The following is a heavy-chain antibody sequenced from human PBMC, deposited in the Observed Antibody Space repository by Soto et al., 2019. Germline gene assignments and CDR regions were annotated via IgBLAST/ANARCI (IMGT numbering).Heavy chain of an antibody. V-gene: IGHV4-59*01. CDR2: IYYSGST. Sequence: QVQLQESGPGLVKPSETLSLTCTVSGGSISSYYWSWIRQPPGKGLEWIGYIYYSGSTNYNPSLKSRVTISVDTSKNQFSLKLSSVTAADTAVYYCAREGLTGTIGLYYYYGMDVCGQGTTVTVSS. J-gene: IGHJ6*02. CDR1: GGSISSYY. CDR3: AREGLTGTIGLYYYYGMDV. D-gene: IGHD1-7*01.